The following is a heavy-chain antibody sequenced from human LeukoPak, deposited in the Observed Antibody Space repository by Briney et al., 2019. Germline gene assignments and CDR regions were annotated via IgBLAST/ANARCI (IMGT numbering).Heavy chain of an antibody. V-gene: IGHV3-23*01. J-gene: IGHJ6*03. CDR1: GFPFSSYA. D-gene: IGHD3-9*01. Sequence: GSLRLSCAASGFPFSSYAMSWVRQAPGKGLEWVSAISGSGGSTYYADSVKGRFTISRDNSKNTLYLQMNSLRAEDTAVYYCARGRNYDILTGYLDPYYYYYYMDVWGKGTTVTVSS. CDR2: ISGSGGST. CDR3: ARGRNYDILTGYLDPYYYYYYMDV.